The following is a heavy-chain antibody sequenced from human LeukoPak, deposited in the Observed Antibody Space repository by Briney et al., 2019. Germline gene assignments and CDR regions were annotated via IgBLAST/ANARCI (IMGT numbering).Heavy chain of an antibody. CDR1: GFTFSSYA. Sequence: GGSQRLSCAASGFTFSSYAMTWARQAPGKGLEWVSDISGSGGRTYYADSVKGRFTISRDNSKNTLYLQMNSLRAEDTAVYYCAKETLHYSNYYFDYSCQGTVANVSS. V-gene: IGHV3-23*01. CDR2: ISGSGGRT. J-gene: IGHJ4*02. D-gene: IGHD4-11*01. CDR3: AKETLHYSNYYFDY.